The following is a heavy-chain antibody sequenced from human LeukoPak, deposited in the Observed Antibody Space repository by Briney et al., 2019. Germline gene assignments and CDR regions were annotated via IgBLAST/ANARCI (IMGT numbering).Heavy chain of an antibody. CDR3: VRDGGFPGTTAAFEM. J-gene: IGHJ3*02. Sequence: PGGSLRLSCVASGFTFRSYEMKWVRQAAGNGLEWSSFISPTSGTIYYADSVKGRFSISRDNDRDSLYLQMNSLRAEDTAVYYCVRDGGFPGTTAAFEMWGQGTRVIVSS. V-gene: IGHV3-48*03. D-gene: IGHD1/OR15-1a*01. CDR2: ISPTSGTI. CDR1: GFTFRSYE.